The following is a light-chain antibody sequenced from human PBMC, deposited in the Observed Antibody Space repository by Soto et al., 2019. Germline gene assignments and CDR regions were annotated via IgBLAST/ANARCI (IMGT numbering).Light chain of an antibody. J-gene: IGKJ1*01. CDR3: QQYNSYST. V-gene: IGKV1-5*01. CDR2: DAS. CDR1: QSISSW. Sequence: DIQMTQSPSTLSASVGDRVTITCRASQSISSWLAWYQLKPGKAPKLLVYDASSLESGVPSRFSGSGSGTEFTLTISSLQPDDFATYYCQQYNSYSTFGQGTKVDIK.